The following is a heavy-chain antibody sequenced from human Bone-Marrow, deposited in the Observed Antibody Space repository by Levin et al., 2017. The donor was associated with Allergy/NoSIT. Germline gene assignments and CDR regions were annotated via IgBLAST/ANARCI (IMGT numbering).Heavy chain of an antibody. J-gene: IGHJ4*02. D-gene: IGHD6-13*01. CDR1: GGSVTSGGHY. V-gene: IGHV4-61*08. Sequence: SETLSLTCTVSGGSVTSGGHYWSWIRQPPGKGLEWIGYFYYSGNTNYNPSLKSRVAISLDASKNQFSLRLSSVTAAATALYYCTRDPQYSGTYWGQGILVTVSS. CDR2: FYYSGNT. CDR3: TRDPQYSGTY.